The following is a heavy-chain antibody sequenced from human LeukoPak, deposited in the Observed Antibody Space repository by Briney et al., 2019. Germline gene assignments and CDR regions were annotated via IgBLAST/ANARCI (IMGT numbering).Heavy chain of an antibody. CDR1: GGPISSYY. Sequence: MASETLSLACTVSGGPISSYYWSWIRQPPGKRLEWIGYIYYSGSSNYNPSLKSRVTISVDTSKNPFSLKLSSVTAADTAVYFCARHMYDISGYPYFDYWGQGTLVTVSS. J-gene: IGHJ4*02. CDR3: ARHMYDISGYPYFDY. D-gene: IGHD3-22*01. CDR2: IYYSGSS. V-gene: IGHV4-59*08.